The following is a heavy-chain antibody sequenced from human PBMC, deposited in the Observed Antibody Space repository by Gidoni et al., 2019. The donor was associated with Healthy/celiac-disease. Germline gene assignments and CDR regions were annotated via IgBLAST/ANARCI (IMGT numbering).Heavy chain of an antibody. V-gene: IGHV3-23*01. CDR2: ISGSGGST. Sequence: EVQLLESGGGLVQPGGSLRLSCAASGFTFSSYAMSWVRQAPGKGLELVSAISGSGGSTYYADSVKGRFTISRDNSKNTLYLQMNSLRAEDTAVYYCAKDLERWLTRGTGYWGQGTLVTVSS. CDR3: AKDLERWLTRGTGY. CDR1: GFTFSSYA. D-gene: IGHD1-1*01. J-gene: IGHJ4*02.